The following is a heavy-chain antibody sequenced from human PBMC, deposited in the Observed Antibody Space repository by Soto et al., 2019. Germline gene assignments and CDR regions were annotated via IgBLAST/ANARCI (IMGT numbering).Heavy chain of an antibody. Sequence: EVQVLESGGDLVQPGGSLRLSCAAVSGFTFSSYALAWVRQAPGKGLEWVSSISRSGDTTDYADSVRGRFTVSGDNSMRTLYLKMKGLGAEDTAVYYCANGVSVSGRGWGYWGQGTLVTVSS. D-gene: IGHD2-15*01. V-gene: IGHV3-23*01. CDR2: ISRSGDTT. CDR1: GFTFSSYA. CDR3: ANGVSVSGRGWGY. J-gene: IGHJ4*02.